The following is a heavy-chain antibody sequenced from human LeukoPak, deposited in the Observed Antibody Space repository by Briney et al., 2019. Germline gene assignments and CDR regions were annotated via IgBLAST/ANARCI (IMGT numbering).Heavy chain of an antibody. J-gene: IGHJ4*02. CDR1: GFTFSRYW. Sequence: GGSLRLSCVASGFTFSRYWMHWVRQAPGKGLEWVSSISKGSGYIYQTDSVEGRFTISRDNAKNSLFLEMNSLRVEDTAVYYCVRDMGRESIFDYWGQGTLVTVSS. D-gene: IGHD3-10*01. CDR2: ISKGSGYI. CDR3: VRDMGRESIFDY. V-gene: IGHV3-21*01.